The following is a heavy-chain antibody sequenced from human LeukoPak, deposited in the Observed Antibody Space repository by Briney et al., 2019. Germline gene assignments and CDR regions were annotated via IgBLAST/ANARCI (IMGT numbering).Heavy chain of an antibody. CDR2: INHSGST. Sequence: PSETLSLTCAVYGGSFSGYYWSWIRQPPGKGLEWIGEINHSGSTNYNPSLKSRVTISVDTSKNQFSLKLSSVTAADTAVYYCARLWYCSGGSCYRPFDYWGQGTLVTVSS. CDR1: GGSFSGYY. CDR3: ARLWYCSGGSCYRPFDY. D-gene: IGHD2-15*01. J-gene: IGHJ4*02. V-gene: IGHV4-34*01.